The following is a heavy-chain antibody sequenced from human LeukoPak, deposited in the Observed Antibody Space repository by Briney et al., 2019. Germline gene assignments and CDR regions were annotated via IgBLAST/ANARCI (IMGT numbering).Heavy chain of an antibody. CDR3: TRDRSGSRWFDP. CDR1: GGSINSGGYY. V-gene: IGHV4-31*03. J-gene: IGHJ5*02. CDR2: IYYSGST. Sequence: SETLSLTCTVSGGSINSGGYYWTWIRQHPGKGLEWIGNIYYSGSTYYNSSLKSRLTMSVDTSKNQFSLTLSSVTAADTAVYFCTRDRSGSRWFDPWGQGTLVTVSS. D-gene: IGHD3-10*01.